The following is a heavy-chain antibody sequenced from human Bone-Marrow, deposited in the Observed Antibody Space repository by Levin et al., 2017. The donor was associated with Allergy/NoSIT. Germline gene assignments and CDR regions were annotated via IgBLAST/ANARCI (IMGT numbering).Heavy chain of an antibody. D-gene: IGHD2-8*01. Sequence: PAASVKVSCKVSGGIFSSNIISWVRQAPGQGLEWVGGIMPNFGTTKYAEKFQGRVTIIAEPSTRTAFLELTSLRYDDTAVYFCARNARAGRGPAVFWGQGTLVTVSS. CDR1: GGIFSSNI. CDR2: IMPNFGTT. J-gene: IGHJ4*02. V-gene: IGHV1-69*13. CDR3: ARNARAGRGPAVF.